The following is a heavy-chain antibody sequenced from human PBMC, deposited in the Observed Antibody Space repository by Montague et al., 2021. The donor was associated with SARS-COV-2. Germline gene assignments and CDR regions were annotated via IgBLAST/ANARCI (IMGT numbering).Heavy chain of an antibody. V-gene: IGHV4-39*01. CDR3: GGQGDQLLLEYWFDP. J-gene: IGHJ5*02. CDR1: GGSISSSSYY. Sequence: SETLSLTCTVSGGSISSSSYYWGWIRQPPGKGLEWIGCIYYSGSTYYNPSLKIRVTISVDTSKIQFSLKLSSVTAADTAVYYCGGQGDQLLLEYWFDPWGQGTLVTVSS. CDR2: IYYSGST. D-gene: IGHD2-2*01.